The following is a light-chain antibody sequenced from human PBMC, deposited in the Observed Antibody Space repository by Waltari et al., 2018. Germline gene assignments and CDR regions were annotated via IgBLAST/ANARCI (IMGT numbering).Light chain of an antibody. Sequence: SYELTQPPSVSVSPGQTASNTCSGHALSTKDAYWSHPKSGQAPVLVIFEDSKRPSGIPGGISGSSSGTMATLTLSGAQLEDEGDYYCLSPDSSGTYVVFGGGTKLTVL. V-gene: IGLV3-10*01. CDR2: EDS. CDR3: LSPDSSGTYVV. J-gene: IGLJ2*01. CDR1: ALSTKD.